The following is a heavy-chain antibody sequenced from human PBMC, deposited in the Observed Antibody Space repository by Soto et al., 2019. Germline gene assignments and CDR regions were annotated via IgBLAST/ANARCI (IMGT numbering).Heavy chain of an antibody. J-gene: IGHJ4*02. CDR2: IYYSGST. V-gene: IGHV4-59*01. CDR1: GGSISSYY. CDR3: ARVRGRYSGYEVFDY. D-gene: IGHD5-12*01. Sequence: PSETLPLTCTVSGGSISSYYWSWIRQPPGKGLEWIGYIYYSGSTNYNPSLKSRVTISVDTSKNQFSLKLSSVTAADTAVYYCARVRGRYSGYEVFDYWGQGTLVTVSS.